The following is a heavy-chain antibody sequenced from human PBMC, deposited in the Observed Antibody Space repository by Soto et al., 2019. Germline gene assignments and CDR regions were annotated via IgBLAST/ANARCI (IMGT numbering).Heavy chain of an antibody. D-gene: IGHD3-10*01. J-gene: IGHJ4*02. V-gene: IGHV1-46*01. CDR3: ARIRTLLWFGEPQYYFDY. Sequence: ASVKVSCKASGYTFTSPYMHWVRQAPGQGLEWMGIINPSGGSTSYAQKFQGRVTMTRDTSTSTVYMELSSLRSEDTAVYYCARIRTLLWFGEPQYYFDYWGQGTLVTVSS. CDR2: INPSGGST. CDR1: GYTFTSPY.